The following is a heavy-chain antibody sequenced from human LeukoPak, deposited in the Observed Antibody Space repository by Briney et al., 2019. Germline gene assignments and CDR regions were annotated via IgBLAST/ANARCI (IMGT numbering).Heavy chain of an antibody. J-gene: IGHJ4*02. Sequence: GGSLRLSCAASGFTFSSYWMSWVRQAPWKGLEWVANIKQDGSEKYYVDSVKGRFTISRDNAKNSLYLQMNSLRAEDTAVYYCASPGEYCSGGSCGGYWGQGTLVTVSS. D-gene: IGHD2-15*01. CDR3: ASPGEYCSGGSCGGY. CDR1: GFTFSSYW. CDR2: IKQDGSEK. V-gene: IGHV3-7*01.